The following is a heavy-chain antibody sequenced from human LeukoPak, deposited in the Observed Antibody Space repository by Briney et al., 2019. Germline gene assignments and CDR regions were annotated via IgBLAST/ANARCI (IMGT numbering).Heavy chain of an antibody. V-gene: IGHV3-66*02. CDR1: GFTVSSNY. J-gene: IGHJ4*02. CDR3: ARLASGSYRSVIDY. Sequence: GGSLRLSCAASGFTVSSNYMSWVRQAPGKGLEWVSVIYSGGSTYYADSVKGRFTISRDNSKNTLYLQMNSLRAEDTAVYYCARLASGSYRSVIDYWGQGTLVTVSS. D-gene: IGHD1-26*01. CDR2: IYSGGST.